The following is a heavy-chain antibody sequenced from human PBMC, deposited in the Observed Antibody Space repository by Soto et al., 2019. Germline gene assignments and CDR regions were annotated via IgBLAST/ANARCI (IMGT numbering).Heavy chain of an antibody. J-gene: IGHJ6*02. D-gene: IGHD6-19*01. CDR1: GYSFTIYW. CDR3: ARIQQWLVRVMYYYSGMDV. Sequence: GESLKISCKGSGYSFTIYWIGWVRQMPGKGLEWMGIIYPGDSDTRYSPSFQGQVTISADKSISTAYLQWSSLKASDTAMYYCARIQQWLVRVMYYYSGMDVWGQGTTVTVSS. V-gene: IGHV5-51*01. CDR2: IYPGDSDT.